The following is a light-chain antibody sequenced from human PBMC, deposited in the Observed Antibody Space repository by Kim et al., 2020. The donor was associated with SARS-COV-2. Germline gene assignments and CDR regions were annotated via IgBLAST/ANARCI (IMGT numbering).Light chain of an antibody. CDR3: QVRDTNTVL. CDR2: RDA. Sequence: SYELTQPRSVSVALGQTARLTCVGNKIGSKSVHWYQQKPGQAPVLLIYRDASRPSGIPERFSGSNSGNTATLTISRAQAGDEADYYCQVRDTNTVLFGGGTQLTVL. V-gene: IGLV3-9*01. CDR1: KIGSKS. J-gene: IGLJ2*01.